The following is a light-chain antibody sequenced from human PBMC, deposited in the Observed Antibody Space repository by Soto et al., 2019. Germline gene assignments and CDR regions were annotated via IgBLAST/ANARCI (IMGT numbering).Light chain of an antibody. CDR1: SSDARIYSL. CDR2: EGT. Sequence: QSALTQPASLSGSPGQSITISCTGPSSDARIYSLVSWYQQHPGTAPKLIIYEGTKRPSGVSNRFSGSKSGNTASLTISGLQAEDEADYYCCSYEGSVSVLLGGGTKVTVL. J-gene: IGLJ2*01. V-gene: IGLV2-23*01. CDR3: CSYEGSVSVL.